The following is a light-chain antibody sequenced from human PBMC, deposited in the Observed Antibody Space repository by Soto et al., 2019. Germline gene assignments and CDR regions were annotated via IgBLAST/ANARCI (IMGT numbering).Light chain of an antibody. V-gene: IGKV1-5*03. CDR1: QSISSR. Sequence: DIQMTQSPSTLSASVGDRVTITCRASQSISSRLAWYQQKPAKVPKLLIYKASSLESGVPSRFSGSGSVTDFTLTVSSLQSDDFATYYGQQYESYSLTFGQGTKVEI. CDR2: KAS. J-gene: IGKJ1*01. CDR3: QQYESYSLT.